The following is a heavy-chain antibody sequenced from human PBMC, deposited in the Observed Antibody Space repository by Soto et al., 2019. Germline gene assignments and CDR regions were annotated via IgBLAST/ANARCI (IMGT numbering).Heavy chain of an antibody. CDR2: IYYSGST. CDR3: ARGFVPGEGSSTSCHEGFDD. J-gene: IGHJ4*02. CDR1: GGSISSGGYY. V-gene: IGHV4-31*03. D-gene: IGHD2-2*01. Sequence: PSETLSLTCTVSGGSISSGGYYWSWIRQHPGKGLEWIGYIYYSGSTYYNPSLKSRVTISVDTSKNQFSLKLSSVTAADTAVYYCARGFVPGEGSSTSCHEGFDDWGQGTLVPVSS.